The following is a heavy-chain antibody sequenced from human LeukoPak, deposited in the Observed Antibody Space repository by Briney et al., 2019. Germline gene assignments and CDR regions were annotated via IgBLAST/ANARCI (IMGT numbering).Heavy chain of an antibody. D-gene: IGHD6-6*01. CDR1: GGSISSYY. V-gene: IGHV4-59*08. CDR2: IYHSGST. J-gene: IGHJ5*02. Sequence: SSETLSLTCTVSGGSISSYYWSWIRLPPGKGLEWIGSIYHSGSTYHNPSLKSRVTILVDTSKNQFSLKLRSVTAADTAVYYCARPTARLGWFDPWGQGTLVTVSS. CDR3: ARPTARLGWFDP.